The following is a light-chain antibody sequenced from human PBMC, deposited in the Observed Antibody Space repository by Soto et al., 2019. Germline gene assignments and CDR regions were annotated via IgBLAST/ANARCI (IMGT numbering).Light chain of an antibody. CDR1: QDISNY. CDR2: AAS. V-gene: IGKV1-27*01. J-gene: IGKJ3*01. CDR3: QKYDRAPFT. Sequence: DVQMTQSPSSLSASVGDRVAITCRANQDISNYLAWYQQKPGKVPKLLIYAASTLQSGVPSRFSGSGSGTDFTLTINGLLPEDVATYYCQKYDRAPFTFGPGTKVD.